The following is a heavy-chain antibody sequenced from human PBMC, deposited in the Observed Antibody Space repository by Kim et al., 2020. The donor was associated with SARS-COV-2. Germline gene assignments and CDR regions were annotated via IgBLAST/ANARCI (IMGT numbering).Heavy chain of an antibody. CDR2: IIGSGDRE. D-gene: IGHD1-26*01. CDR3: AKEMGAFYGMDV. V-gene: IGHV3-23*01. Sequence: GGSLRLSCAASGFSFNFYAMSWVRQAPGKGLEWVSTIIGSGDREYYADSVKGRFTISRVNSKNTLYLQMNTLRAEDTALYYCAKEMGAFYGMDVWGQGTTVTVSS. J-gene: IGHJ6*02. CDR1: GFSFNFYA.